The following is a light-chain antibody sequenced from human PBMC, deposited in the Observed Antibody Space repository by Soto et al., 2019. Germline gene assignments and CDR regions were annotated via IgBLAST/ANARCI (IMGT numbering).Light chain of an antibody. J-gene: IGLJ1*01. CDR1: SSNIGAGYD. V-gene: IGLV1-40*01. CDR2: HNS. CDR3: QSYDSSLSGSRV. Sequence: QAVVTQPPSVSGAPGQRVTISCTGSSSNIGAGYDVHWYQQLPGTAPKLLIYHNSNRPSGVPDRFSGSKSGTSASLAITGLKAEDAADYYCQSYDSSLSGSRVFGTGTKLTVL.